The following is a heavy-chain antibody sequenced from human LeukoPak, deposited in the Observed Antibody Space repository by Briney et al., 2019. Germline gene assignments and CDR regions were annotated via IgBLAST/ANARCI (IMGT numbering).Heavy chain of an antibody. Sequence: GGSLRLSCAASGFTFSSYAMSWVRQAPGKGLEWVSAISGSGGSTYYADSVKGRFTISRDNSKNSLYLQMNSLRAEDTAVYYCARADGSSSFPDYWGQGTLVTVSS. CDR1: GFTFSSYA. J-gene: IGHJ4*02. D-gene: IGHD6-13*01. V-gene: IGHV3-23*01. CDR3: ARADGSSSFPDY. CDR2: ISGSGGST.